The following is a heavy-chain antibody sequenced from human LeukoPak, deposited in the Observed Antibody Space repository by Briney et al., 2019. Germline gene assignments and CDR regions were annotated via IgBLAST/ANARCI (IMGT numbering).Heavy chain of an antibody. J-gene: IGHJ4*02. CDR3: TTDAWYSAGH. V-gene: IGHV3-7*03. CDR1: GFIFSGSW. D-gene: IGHD2-15*01. CDR2: IKKDGSEK. Sequence: GGSLRLSCTASGFIFSGSWMAWIRQAPGKGLEWVAIIKKDGSEKYYVDSMKGRFTISRDNAKNSLFLQMNSLRAEDTAIYYCTTDAWYSAGHWGQGTLVTVSS.